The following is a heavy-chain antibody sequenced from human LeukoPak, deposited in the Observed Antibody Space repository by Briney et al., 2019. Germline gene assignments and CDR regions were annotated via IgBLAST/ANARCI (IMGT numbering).Heavy chain of an antibody. CDR3: AKASRDFWSGSAFDY. V-gene: IGHV3-43D*03. Sequence: GGSLRLSCAASGFTFDDYAMHWVRQAPGKGLEWVSLISWDGGSTYYADSVKGRFTISRDNSKNSLYLQMNSLRAEDTALYYCAKASRDFWSGSAFDYWGQGTLVTVSS. D-gene: IGHD3-3*01. CDR2: ISWDGGST. CDR1: GFTFDDYA. J-gene: IGHJ4*02.